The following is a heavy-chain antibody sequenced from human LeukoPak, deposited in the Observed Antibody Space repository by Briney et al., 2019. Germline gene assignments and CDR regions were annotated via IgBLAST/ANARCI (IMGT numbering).Heavy chain of an antibody. Sequence: GASVKVSCKASGYTFSNYALNWVRQTPGQGLEWLGSINTNTGNPTYAEDFTGRFVFSLDTSVSTAYLQISSLKAEDTAVYYCARVSSDLWSGYYNFRGPFDYWGQGTLITVSS. CDR1: GYTFSNYA. CDR2: INTNTGNP. V-gene: IGHV7-4-1*02. CDR3: ARVSSDLWSGYYNFRGPFDY. D-gene: IGHD3-3*01. J-gene: IGHJ4*02.